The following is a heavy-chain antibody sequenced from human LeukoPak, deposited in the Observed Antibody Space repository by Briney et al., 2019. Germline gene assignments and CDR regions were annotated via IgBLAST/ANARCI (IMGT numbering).Heavy chain of an antibody. Sequence: SETLPLTCAVYGGSFSGYYWSWIRQPPGKGLEWIGEINHSGSTNYNPSLKSRVTISVDTSKNQFSLKLSSVTAADTAVYYCARGRYYGSGSYSLWGQGTLVTVSS. CDR3: ARGRYYGSGSYSL. CDR1: GGSFSGYY. D-gene: IGHD3-10*01. V-gene: IGHV4-34*01. CDR2: INHSGST. J-gene: IGHJ4*02.